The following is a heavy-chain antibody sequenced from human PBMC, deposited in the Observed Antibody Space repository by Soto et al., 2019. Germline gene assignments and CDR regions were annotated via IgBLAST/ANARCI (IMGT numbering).Heavy chain of an antibody. J-gene: IGHJ6*02. V-gene: IGHV4-30-2*01. Sequence: LTCAVSGGSISSGGYSWSWMRQPPGKGLEWIGYIYHSGSTYYNPSLKSRVTISVDRSKNQFSLKLSSVTAADTAVYYCARVPDVWGQGTTVTVSS. CDR1: GGSISSGGYS. CDR2: IYHSGST. CDR3: ARVPDV.